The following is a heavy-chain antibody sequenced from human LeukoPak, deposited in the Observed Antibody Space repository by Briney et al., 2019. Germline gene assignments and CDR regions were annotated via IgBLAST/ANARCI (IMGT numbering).Heavy chain of an antibody. CDR1: GFTFSHYY. V-gene: IGHV3-11*04. CDR3: ARANYGGDSGRVYAFDI. Sequence: GGSLRLSCVDSGFTFSHYYMSWIRQAPGKGLEWLSYIISSGSSIYYADSVKGRFTISRDNAKNSLYLQMNSLRGEDTAVYYCARANYGGDSGRVYAFDIWGQGTMVTVSS. CDR2: IISSGSSI. J-gene: IGHJ3*02. D-gene: IGHD4-23*01.